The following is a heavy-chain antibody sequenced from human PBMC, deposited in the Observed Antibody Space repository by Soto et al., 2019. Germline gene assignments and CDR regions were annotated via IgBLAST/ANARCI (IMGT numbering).Heavy chain of an antibody. Sequence: SETLSLTCTVSGGSISSYYWSWIRQPPGKGLEWIGYIYYSGSTNYNPSLKSRVTISVDTSKNQFSLKLSSVTAADTAVYYCARGPFNDYWGQGTLVTVSS. CDR1: GGSISSYY. V-gene: IGHV4-59*08. J-gene: IGHJ4*02. CDR2: IYYSGST. CDR3: ARGPFNDY.